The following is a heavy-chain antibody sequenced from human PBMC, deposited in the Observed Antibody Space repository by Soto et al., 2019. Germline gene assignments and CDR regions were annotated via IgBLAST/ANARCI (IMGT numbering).Heavy chain of an antibody. Sequence: PSETLSLTCTVSGGSISSGGYYWSWIRQHPGKGLEWIGYIYYSGSTYYNPSLKSRVTISVDTSKNQFSLKLSSVTAADTAVYYCARLITIFGVAPPGWVDHWGQGTLVTVSS. CDR3: ARLITIFGVAPPGWVDH. CDR2: IYYSGST. D-gene: IGHD3-3*01. J-gene: IGHJ4*02. V-gene: IGHV4-31*03. CDR1: GGSISSGGYY.